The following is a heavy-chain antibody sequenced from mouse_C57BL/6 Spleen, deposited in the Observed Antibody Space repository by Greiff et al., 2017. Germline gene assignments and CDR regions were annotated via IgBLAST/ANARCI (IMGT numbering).Heavy chain of an antibody. Sequence: QVQLQQSGAELVKPGASVKLSCKASGYTFTEYTIHWVKQRSGQGLEWIGGFYPGSGSIKYNENFKDKATLTADKSSCTVYMELSRLTSEVAAVDFCARHGGRAHYGSSCYALDYWGEGTTVTVAS. CDR1: GYTFTEYT. CDR2: FYPGSGSI. CDR3: ARHGGRAHYGSSCYALDY. J-gene: IGHJ4*01. V-gene: IGHV1-62-2*01. D-gene: IGHD1-1*01.